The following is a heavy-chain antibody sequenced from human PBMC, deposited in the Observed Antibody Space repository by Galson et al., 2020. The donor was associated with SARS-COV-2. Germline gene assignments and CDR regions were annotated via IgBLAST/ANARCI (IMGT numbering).Heavy chain of an antibody. Sequence: GGPLRLSCVVSGFNFNDFPMAWVRQSPGKGLEWVATISATGTFTYHADSVKGRFIVSRDNSRDTVFLELTSLRGDDTAIYFCTKFRGSAWSDAFDFWGQGTVVNVSS. CDR3: TKFRGSAWSDAFDF. J-gene: IGHJ3*01. CDR2: ISATGTFT. CDR1: GFNFNDFP. D-gene: IGHD6-13*01. V-gene: IGHV3-23*01.